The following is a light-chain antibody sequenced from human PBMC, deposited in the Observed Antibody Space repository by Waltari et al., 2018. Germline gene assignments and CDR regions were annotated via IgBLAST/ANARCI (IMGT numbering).Light chain of an antibody. CDR2: DAS. Sequence: EIVLTQSPATLSLSPAERTTLSCRASQSVRSYLAWYQQKPGQAPRLLIYDASNRAPGIPARFSGSGSGTDFTLTISSLEPEDFAVYYCQQRSNWLTFGGGTKVEIK. CDR1: QSVRSY. J-gene: IGKJ4*01. CDR3: QQRSNWLT. V-gene: IGKV3-11*01.